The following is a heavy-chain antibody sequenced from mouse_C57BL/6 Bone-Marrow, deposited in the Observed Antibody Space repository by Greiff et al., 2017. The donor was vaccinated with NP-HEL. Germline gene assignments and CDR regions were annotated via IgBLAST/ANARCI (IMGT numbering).Heavy chain of an antibody. J-gene: IGHJ3*01. CDR3: ARHYGSSFFAY. Sequence: QVQLQQPGAELVKPGASVKLSCKASGYTFTSYWMQWVKQRPGQGLEWIGEIDPSGSYTNYNQKFKGKATLTVDTSSSTAYMQLSSLTSEDSAVYYCARHYGSSFFAYWGQGALVTVSA. V-gene: IGHV1-50*01. CDR1: GYTFTSYW. D-gene: IGHD1-1*01. CDR2: IDPSGSYT.